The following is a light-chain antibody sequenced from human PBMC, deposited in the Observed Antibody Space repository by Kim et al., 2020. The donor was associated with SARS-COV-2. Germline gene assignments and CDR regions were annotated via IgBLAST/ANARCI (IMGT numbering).Light chain of an antibody. CDR3: QQYGSSPVT. J-gene: IGKJ1*01. CDR1: QSVPSNY. Sequence: SPGERANLSCRASQSVPSNYLAWYKQEPGQAPSLLIYGASSRATGVPDRFSGSGSGTDFSLSISRLEPEDFAVYYCQQYGSSPVTFGQGTKVDIK. V-gene: IGKV3-20*01. CDR2: GAS.